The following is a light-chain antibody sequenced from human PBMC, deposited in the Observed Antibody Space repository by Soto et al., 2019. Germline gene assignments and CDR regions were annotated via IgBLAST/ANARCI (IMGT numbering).Light chain of an antibody. Sequence: QPVLTQPPSASGTPGQRVTISCSGSSSNIGSNYVYWYQQLPGTVPQLLIYRNSERPLGVPDRFSGSKSGTSASLAISGLRSEDEADYYCAAWDDSLSGVVFGGGTKLTVL. CDR1: SSNIGSNY. CDR2: RNS. V-gene: IGLV1-47*01. CDR3: AAWDDSLSGVV. J-gene: IGLJ2*01.